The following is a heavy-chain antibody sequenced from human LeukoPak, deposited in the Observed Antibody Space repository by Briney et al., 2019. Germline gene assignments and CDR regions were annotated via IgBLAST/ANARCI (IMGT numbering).Heavy chain of an antibody. V-gene: IGHV3-23*01. J-gene: IGHJ5*02. CDR2: ISGSGYTT. Sequence: GGSLRLSCAASGFTFRDCGMSWVRQAPGKRLEWVSSISGSGYTTYYADSVKGRFTISRDNSKATLLLHMSSLRVEDTAVYYCAKGGSAAWPESWVDHWGQGTLVTVSS. CDR3: AKGGSAAWPESWVDH. CDR1: GFTFRDCG. D-gene: IGHD3-10*01.